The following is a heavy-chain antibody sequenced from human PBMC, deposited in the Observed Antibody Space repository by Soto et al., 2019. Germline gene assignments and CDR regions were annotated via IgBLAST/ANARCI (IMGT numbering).Heavy chain of an antibody. CDR3: AREYCTSTSCYGYDF. Sequence: QVQLVQSGAEVKKPGASVKVSCKASGYTFTEYGISWVRQAPGQGLEWMGWISTYNGGTKYAQNVQGRVTMTTDTSTTTAYMELTSLTSDDTALYYCAREYCTSTSCYGYDFWGQGTLVTVSS. D-gene: IGHD2-2*01. CDR1: GYTFTEYG. CDR2: ISTYNGGT. J-gene: IGHJ4*02. V-gene: IGHV1-18*01.